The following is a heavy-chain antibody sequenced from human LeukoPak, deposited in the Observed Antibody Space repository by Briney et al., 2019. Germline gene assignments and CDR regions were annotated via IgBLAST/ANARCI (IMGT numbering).Heavy chain of an antibody. CDR3: ARVGYYDSSGYSHAFDI. D-gene: IGHD3-22*01. CDR1: GSSISSGDYY. J-gene: IGHJ3*02. CDR2: IYYSGST. V-gene: IGHV4-30-4*01. Sequence: SQTLSLTCTVSGSSISSGDYYWSWIRQPPGKGLEWIGYIYYSGSTYYNPSLKSRVTISVDTSKNQFSLKLSSVTAADTAVYYCARVGYYDSSGYSHAFDIWGQGTMVTVSS.